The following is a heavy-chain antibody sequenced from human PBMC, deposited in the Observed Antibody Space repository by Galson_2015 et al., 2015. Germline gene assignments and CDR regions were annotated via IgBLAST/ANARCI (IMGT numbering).Heavy chain of an antibody. CDR1: GFTFSSYA. Sequence: SLRLSCAASGFTFSSYAMHWVRQAPGKGLEWVAVISYDGSNKFYADSVKGRFTISRDNSKNTLYLQMNSLRPEDTAVYYCARVGGDIAARTWGYFDSWGQGTLVTVSS. CDR2: ISYDGSNK. CDR3: ARVGGDIAARTWGYFDS. J-gene: IGHJ4*02. V-gene: IGHV3-30-3*01. D-gene: IGHD6-6*01.